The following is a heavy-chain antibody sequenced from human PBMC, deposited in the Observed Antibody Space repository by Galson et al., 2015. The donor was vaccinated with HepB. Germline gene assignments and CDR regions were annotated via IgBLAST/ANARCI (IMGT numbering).Heavy chain of an antibody. D-gene: IGHD3-10*01. CDR1: GFTFSSYA. CDR2: ISYDGSNK. J-gene: IGHJ4*02. CDR3: ARDSLQYYYGSGSYYY. V-gene: IGHV3-30-3*01. Sequence: SLRLSCAASGFTFSSYAMHWVRQAPGKGLEWVAVISYDGSNKYYADSVKGRFTISRDNSKNTLYLQMNSLRAEDTAVYYCARDSLQYYYGSGSYYYWGQGTLVTVSS.